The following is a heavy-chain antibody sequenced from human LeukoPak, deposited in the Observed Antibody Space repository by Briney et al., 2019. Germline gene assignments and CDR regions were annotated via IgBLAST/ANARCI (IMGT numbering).Heavy chain of an antibody. D-gene: IGHD3-22*01. J-gene: IGHJ4*02. CDR2: MNPNSGNT. CDR3: ARSMRYDDSSDY. Sequence: ASVKVSCKTSGYTFTSYDINWVRQATGQGLEWMGWMNPNSGNTGYAQKFQGRVTMTRNTSISTAYMELSSLRSEDTAVYYCARSMRYDDSSDYWGQGTLVTVSS. CDR1: GYTFTSYD. V-gene: IGHV1-8*01.